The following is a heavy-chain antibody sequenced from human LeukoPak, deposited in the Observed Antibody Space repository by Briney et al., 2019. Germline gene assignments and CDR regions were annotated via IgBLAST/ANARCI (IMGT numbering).Heavy chain of an antibody. V-gene: IGHV3-23*01. D-gene: IGHD3-22*01. CDR2: ISDSGGRT. CDR3: AKRGVVIRVILVGFHQEAYYFDS. CDR1: GITLSNYG. J-gene: IGHJ4*02. Sequence: GGSLRLSCTVSGITLSNYGMSWVRQAPGKGLEWVAGISDSGGRTNYADSVKGRFTVSRDSPKNTLYLQMNRLRAEDTALYFCAKRGVVIRVILVGFHQEAYYFDSWGQGALVTVSS.